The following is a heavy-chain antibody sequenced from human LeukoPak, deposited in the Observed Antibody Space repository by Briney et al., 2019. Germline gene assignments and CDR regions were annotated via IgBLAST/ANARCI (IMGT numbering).Heavy chain of an antibody. J-gene: IGHJ4*02. D-gene: IGHD4-17*01. CDR3: AKEGSYGDYDY. CDR1: GFTFNNYA. CDR2: INGSGSST. Sequence: GGSLRLSCAASGFTFNNYALSWVRQAPGKGLEWVSFINGSGSSTYYAHSVKGRFTISRDNSKNTLYLQLDSLKSEDTVLYYCAKEGSYGDYDYWGQGTLVTVSS. V-gene: IGHV3-23*01.